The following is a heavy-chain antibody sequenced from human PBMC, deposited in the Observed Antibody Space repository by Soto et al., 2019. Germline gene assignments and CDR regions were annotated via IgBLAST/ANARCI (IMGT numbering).Heavy chain of an antibody. J-gene: IGHJ5*02. CDR2: IKQDGSEK. CDR1: GFTFTSHW. D-gene: IGHD6-19*01. V-gene: IGHV3-7*03. Sequence: PGGSLRLSCTASGFTFTSHWMSWVRQAPGKGLEWVANIKQDGSEKRYVDSVKGRFTISRDNGKDSLDLQMNSLRVEDTAVYYCARYSYSSGPQDLWGQGTLVTVSS. CDR3: ARYSYSSGPQDL.